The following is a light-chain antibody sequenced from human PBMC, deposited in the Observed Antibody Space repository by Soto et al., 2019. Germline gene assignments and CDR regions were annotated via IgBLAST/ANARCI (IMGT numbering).Light chain of an antibody. CDR1: QGISSY. CDR3: QQLNSYLWT. V-gene: IGKV1-9*01. Sequence: DIQLTQSPSFLSASVGDRVTITCRASQGISSYLAWYQKKPGKAPKLLIYAASTLQSRVPSSFSSSGSGTEITLTISSLQPEDFATYYCQQLNSYLWTFRQGTKVEIK. CDR2: AAS. J-gene: IGKJ1*01.